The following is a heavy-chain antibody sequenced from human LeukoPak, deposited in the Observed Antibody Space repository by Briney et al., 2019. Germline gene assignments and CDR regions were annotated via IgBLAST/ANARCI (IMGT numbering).Heavy chain of an antibody. CDR1: GYTFTSYY. CDR3: ARDVKSPGMTTVTQLDY. D-gene: IGHD4-17*01. CDR2: INPSGGSA. J-gene: IGHJ4*02. Sequence: ASVKVSCKASGYTFTSYYMHWVRQAPGQGLEWMGIINPSGGSASYAQKFQGRVTMTRDTSTSTVYMELSSLRSEDTAVYYCARDVKSPGMTTVTQLDYGGKEPRVPVPS. V-gene: IGHV1-46*01.